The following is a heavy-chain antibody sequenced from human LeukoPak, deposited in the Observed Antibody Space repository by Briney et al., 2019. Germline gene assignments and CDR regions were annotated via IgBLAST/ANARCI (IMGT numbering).Heavy chain of an antibody. CDR1: GFTFSSYA. CDR2: ISDGDGTT. J-gene: IGHJ4*02. Sequence: GGSLRLSCAASGFTFSSYAMTWVRQAPGKGLEWVSTISDGDGTTYYADSVRGRFTISRDNSKNTLYLQMNSLRAEDTAVYYCAKAYSDYGLDYWGQGTLVTVSS. D-gene: IGHD4/OR15-4a*01. CDR3: AKAYSDYGLDY. V-gene: IGHV3-23*01.